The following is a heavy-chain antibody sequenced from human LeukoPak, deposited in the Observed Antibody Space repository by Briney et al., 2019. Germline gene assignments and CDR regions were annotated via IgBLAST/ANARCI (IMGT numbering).Heavy chain of an antibody. V-gene: IGHV1-69*13. J-gene: IGHJ5*02. CDR3: ARSNRIAAAGTPRNWFDP. Sequence: SVKVSCKASGGTFSSYAISWVRQAPGQGLEWMGGIIPIFGTANYAQKFQGRVTITADESTSTAYMELSSLRSEDTAVYYCARSNRIAAAGTPRNWFDPWGQGTLVTVSS. D-gene: IGHD6-13*01. CDR1: GGTFSSYA. CDR2: IIPIFGTA.